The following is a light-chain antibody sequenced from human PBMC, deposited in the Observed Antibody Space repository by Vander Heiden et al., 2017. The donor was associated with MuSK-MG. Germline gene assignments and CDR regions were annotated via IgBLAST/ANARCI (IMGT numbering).Light chain of an antibody. CDR3: QQYKNWPPFT. CDR1: QSVSSN. J-gene: IGKJ2*01. V-gene: IGKV3-15*01. CDR2: GAS. Sequence: EIVMTQSPATLSVSPGERATLSCRASQSVSSNLAWYQQKPGQAPRLLIYGASTRDTGIPARFSGSGYGKEFTLTISSRQSEDFAVYYCQQYKNWPPFTFGQGTKVDIK.